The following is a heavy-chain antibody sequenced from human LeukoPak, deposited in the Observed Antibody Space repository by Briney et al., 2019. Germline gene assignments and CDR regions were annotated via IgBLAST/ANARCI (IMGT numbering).Heavy chain of an antibody. D-gene: IGHD3-22*01. CDR3: ARRPTTHYYDSSGYFDY. Sequence: SETLSLTCTVSGRSISSSSFFWRWTRHPPGKGLECCGSIYYSGSTYYNPSLKSRVTISVDTSKNQFSLKLSSVTAADTAVYYCARRPTTHYYDSSGYFDYWGQGTLVTVSS. CDR1: GRSISSSSFF. J-gene: IGHJ4*02. V-gene: IGHV4-39*01. CDR2: IYYSGST.